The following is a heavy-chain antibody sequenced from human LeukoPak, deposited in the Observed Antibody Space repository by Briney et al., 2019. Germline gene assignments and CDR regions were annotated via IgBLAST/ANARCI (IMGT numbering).Heavy chain of an antibody. CDR3: ARDQWELLGAFDI. J-gene: IGHJ3*02. Sequence: PGGSLRLSCAASGFTFSSYAMHWVRQAPGKGLECVAVISYDGSNKYYADSVKGRFTISRDNSKNTLYLQMNSLRAEDTAVYYCARDQWELLGAFDIWGQGTMVTVSS. CDR2: ISYDGSNK. V-gene: IGHV3-30-3*01. D-gene: IGHD1-26*01. CDR1: GFTFSSYA.